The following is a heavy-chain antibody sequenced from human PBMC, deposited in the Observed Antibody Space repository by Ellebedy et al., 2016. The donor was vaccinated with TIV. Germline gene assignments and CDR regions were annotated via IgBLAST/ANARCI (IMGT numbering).Heavy chain of an antibody. V-gene: IGHV3-11*06. CDR1: GFTFRDSY. CDR3: ARGGYDFWNPRY. Sequence: PGGSLRLSCAASGFTFRDSYMSWVRQPPGKGLEWVSFISVSNIYTNYADSVKGRFTISRGNAKNSLYLQMNSLRAEDTAVYYCARGGYDFWNPRYWGQGTLVTVSS. J-gene: IGHJ4*02. D-gene: IGHD3-3*01. CDR2: ISVSNIYT.